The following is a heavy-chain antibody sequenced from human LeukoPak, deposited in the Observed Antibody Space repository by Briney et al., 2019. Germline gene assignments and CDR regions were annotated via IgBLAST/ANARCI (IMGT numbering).Heavy chain of an antibody. V-gene: IGHV5-51*01. J-gene: IGHJ6*03. CDR3: ASHSYYYDSSGTHPGYYYYYMDV. D-gene: IGHD3-22*01. Sequence: GEPLKISCKGSGYSFTSYWIGWARQMPGKGLEWMGIIYPGDSDTRYSPSFQGQVTISADKSISTAYLQWSSLKASDTAMYYCASHSYYYDSSGTHPGYYYYYMDVWGKGTTVTVSS. CDR2: IYPGDSDT. CDR1: GYSFTSYW.